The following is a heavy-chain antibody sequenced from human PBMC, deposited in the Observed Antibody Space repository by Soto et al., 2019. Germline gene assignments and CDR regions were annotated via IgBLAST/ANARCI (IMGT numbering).Heavy chain of an antibody. J-gene: IGHJ2*01. D-gene: IGHD4-17*01. V-gene: IGHV3-64*01. CDR1: GFTFSSYA. Sequence: EVQLVESGGGLVQPGGSLRLSCAASGFTFSSYATHWVRHAPGKGLEYVSAISTNGGSTYYANSVKGRFTISRDNSKNTLYLQMGSLSAEDLAVYYCARDRSWGVTTGNWYFDLWGRGTLVTVSS. CDR3: ARDRSWGVTTGNWYFDL. CDR2: ISTNGGST.